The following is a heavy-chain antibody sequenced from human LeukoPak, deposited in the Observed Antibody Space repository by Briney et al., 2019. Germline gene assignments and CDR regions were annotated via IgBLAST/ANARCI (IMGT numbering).Heavy chain of an antibody. CDR2: IYSGGST. Sequence: PGGSLRLSCAASGFTVSSNYMSWVRQGPGKGLEGVSVIYSGGSTYYADSVKGRFTISRDNSKNTLYLQMNSLRAEDTAVYYCATSGGRGYSYGYGLNYFDYWGQGTLVTVSS. CDR1: GFTVSSNY. J-gene: IGHJ4*02. V-gene: IGHV3-66*01. D-gene: IGHD5-18*01. CDR3: ATSGGRGYSYGYGLNYFDY.